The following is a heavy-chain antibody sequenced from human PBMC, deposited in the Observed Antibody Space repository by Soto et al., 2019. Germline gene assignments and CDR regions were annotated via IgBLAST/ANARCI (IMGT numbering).Heavy chain of an antibody. CDR3: ATGYSSSWYYFDY. CDR2: ISGSGGNT. D-gene: IGHD6-13*01. V-gene: IGHV3-23*01. CDR1: GFTFSSYA. J-gene: IGHJ4*02. Sequence: GGSLRLSCAASGFTFSSYAMSWVRQAPGKGLEWVSAISGSGGNTHYADSVKGRFTISRDNSKNTLYLQMNSLRAEDTAVYYCATGYSSSWYYFDYWGQGTLVTVSS.